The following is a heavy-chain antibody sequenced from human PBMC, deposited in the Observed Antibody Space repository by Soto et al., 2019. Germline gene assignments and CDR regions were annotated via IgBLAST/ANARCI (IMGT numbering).Heavy chain of an antibody. Sequence: QVQLVESGGGLVKPGGSPRLSCAASGFTFRDFYMSWISQAPGKGLEWISQIIGSSSTIYYADSVKGRFTISRDNAKNSLYLQMNSLRAGDTAVYYCARVRLDLGDPTQERFYYYMDVWGKGTTVTVS. V-gene: IGHV3-11*01. D-gene: IGHD4-17*01. CDR1: GFTFRDFY. CDR3: ARVRLDLGDPTQERFYYYMDV. J-gene: IGHJ6*03. CDR2: IIGSSSTI.